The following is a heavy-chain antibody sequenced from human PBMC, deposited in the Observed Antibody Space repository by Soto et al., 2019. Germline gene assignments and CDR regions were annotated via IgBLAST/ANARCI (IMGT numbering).Heavy chain of an antibody. CDR1: GGTFSSYA. CDR3: ARSSMVRGGGVRGGMDV. CDR2: IIPIFGTA. J-gene: IGHJ6*02. Sequence: QVQLVQSGAEVKKPGSSVKVSCKASGGTFSSYAISWVRQAPGQGLEWMGGIIPIFGTANYAQKFQGRVRITAEKSTSTAYMGLSSLRSEDTAVYYCARSSMVRGGGVRGGMDVWGQGTTVTVSS. V-gene: IGHV1-69*06. D-gene: IGHD3-10*01.